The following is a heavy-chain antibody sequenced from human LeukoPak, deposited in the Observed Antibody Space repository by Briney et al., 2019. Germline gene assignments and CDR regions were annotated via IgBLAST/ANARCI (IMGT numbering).Heavy chain of an antibody. CDR2: IYYSGST. CDR1: GGSITSSSYY. Sequence: SETLSLTCSVSGGSITSSSYYWGWIRQPPEKGLEWIGSIYYSGSTYYNPSLKSRVTISVDTSKNQFSLKLSSVTAADTAVYYCASVSDSSPSHWGQGTLVTVSS. CDR3: ASVSDSSPSH. D-gene: IGHD3-22*01. J-gene: IGHJ4*02. V-gene: IGHV4-39*07.